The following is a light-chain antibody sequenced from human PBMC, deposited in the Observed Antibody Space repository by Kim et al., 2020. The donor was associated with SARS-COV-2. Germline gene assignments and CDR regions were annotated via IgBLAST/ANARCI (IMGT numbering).Light chain of an antibody. Sequence: GQSVTISCAGISNDVDAYNSVSWYQQHPGKAPKLMIYEVNKRPSGVPVLFSGSKSGNTASLTVSVLQADDEADYYCSSYAGTNNFVFGGGTQLTVL. V-gene: IGLV2-8*01. CDR1: SNDVDAYNS. CDR2: EVN. J-gene: IGLJ2*01. CDR3: SSYAGTNNFV.